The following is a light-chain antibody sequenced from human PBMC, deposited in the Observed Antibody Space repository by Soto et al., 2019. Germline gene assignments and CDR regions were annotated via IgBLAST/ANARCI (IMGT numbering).Light chain of an antibody. J-gene: IGKJ4*01. CDR3: QHRSNWLA. Sequence: EIVMTQSPATLSVSPGVGGNLSCRPSQSVDKDLAWYSQKPGPAPRFLVYDASTRATGVPARFSVIGSGTEFTLTITSLEPEDFAVDDCQHRSNWLAFGGWTKVDI. CDR1: QSVDKD. CDR2: DAS. V-gene: IGKV3-11*01.